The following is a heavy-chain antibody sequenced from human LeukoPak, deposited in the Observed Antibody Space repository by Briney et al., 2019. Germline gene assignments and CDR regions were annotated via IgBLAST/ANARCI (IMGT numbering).Heavy chain of an antibody. CDR1: GGSISSHY. J-gene: IGHJ5*02. CDR2: IYSGGST. V-gene: IGHV4-4*09. Sequence: SETLSLTCTVSGGSISSHYWGWIRQPPGKGLEWIGYIYSGGSTNYSPSHKSRVTISEDTSKNQFFLKLNSVTASDTAVYYCARLQWLAYGGFDPWGQGTLVTVSS. D-gene: IGHD6-19*01. CDR3: ARLQWLAYGGFDP.